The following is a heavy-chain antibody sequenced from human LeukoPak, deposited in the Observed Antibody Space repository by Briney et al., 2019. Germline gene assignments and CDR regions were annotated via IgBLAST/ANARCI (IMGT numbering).Heavy chain of an antibody. CDR2: IYHSGST. CDR1: GYSISSAFY. CDR3: ARHASGYYGSGSSPPFDY. J-gene: IGHJ4*02. Sequence: SETLSLTRAVPGYSISSAFYWGWIRQPPGKGLEWIGSIYHSGSTYYYPSLKSRVTISVDTSKNQYSLKLSSVTAADTAVYYCARHASGYYGSGSSPPFDYWGQGTLVTVSS. V-gene: IGHV4-38-2*01. D-gene: IGHD3-10*01.